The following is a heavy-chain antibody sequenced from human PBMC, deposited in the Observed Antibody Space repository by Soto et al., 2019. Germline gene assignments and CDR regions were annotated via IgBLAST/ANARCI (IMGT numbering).Heavy chain of an antibody. D-gene: IGHD3-22*01. J-gene: IGHJ5*02. CDR1: GGSISSGGYY. CDR2: IYYSGST. V-gene: IGHV4-31*03. CDR3: ARARSDYYDSSGYYPGAFDP. Sequence: QVQLQESGPGLVKPSQTLSLTCTVSGGSISSGGYYWSWIRQHPGKGLEWIGYIYYSGSTYYNPSLKSRVTISVDTSKNQFSLKLSSVTAADTAVYYCARARSDYYDSSGYYPGAFDPWGQGTLVTVSS.